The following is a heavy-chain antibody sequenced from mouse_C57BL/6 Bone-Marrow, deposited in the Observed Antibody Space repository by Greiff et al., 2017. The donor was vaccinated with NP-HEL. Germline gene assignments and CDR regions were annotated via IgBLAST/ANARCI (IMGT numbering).Heavy chain of an antibody. CDR3: ARADGYYEIWGY. CDR1: GFTFSSYA. V-gene: IGHV5-4*03. Sequence: EVKVVESGGGLVKPGGSLKLSCAASGFTFSSYAMSWVRQTPEKRLEWVATISDGGSYTYYPDNVKGRFTISRDNAKNNLYLQMSHLKSEDTAMYYCARADGYYEIWGYWGQGTTLTVSS. D-gene: IGHD2-3*01. CDR2: ISDGGSYT. J-gene: IGHJ2*01.